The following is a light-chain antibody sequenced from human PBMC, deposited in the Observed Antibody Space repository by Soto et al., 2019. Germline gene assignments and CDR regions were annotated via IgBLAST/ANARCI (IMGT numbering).Light chain of an antibody. CDR3: QHYYTPPHT. CDR2: AAS. V-gene: IGKV1-17*01. J-gene: IGKJ2*01. CDR1: QGIGND. Sequence: DIQMTQSPSSLSASVGDRVTITCRASQGIGNDLGWFQQKPGKAPKRLIYAASSLQSGVPSRFSGSRSGTDFTLTVSSLQAEDVAVYYCQHYYTPPHTFGQGTKVEIK.